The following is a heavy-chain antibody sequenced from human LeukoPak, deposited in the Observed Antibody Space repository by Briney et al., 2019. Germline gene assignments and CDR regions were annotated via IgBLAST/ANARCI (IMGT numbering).Heavy chain of an antibody. D-gene: IGHD4-23*01. CDR3: ARDGRGGVVTPPFDY. V-gene: IGHV3-48*01. J-gene: IGHJ4*02. CDR2: ISSSSSTI. CDR1: GFTFSSYS. Sequence: GGSLRLSCAASGFTFSSYSMNWVRQAPGKGLEWVSYISSSSSTIYYADSVKGRFTISRDNAKNSLYLQMNSLRAEDTAVYYCARDGRGGVVTPPFDYWGQGTLVTVSS.